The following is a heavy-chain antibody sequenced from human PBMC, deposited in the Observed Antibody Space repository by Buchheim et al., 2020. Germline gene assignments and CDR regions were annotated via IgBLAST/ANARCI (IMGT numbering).Heavy chain of an antibody. V-gene: IGHV3-23*01. Sequence: EVQLFDSGGGLVQPGGSLRLSCAASGFTFSSYVMSWVRQAPGKGLEWVAAISGSGGCTYYADSVKGRFTISRANSKNTLFLQMNSLRAEDTAVYYCALGVSSGYCGPFDYWGQGTL. CDR2: ISGSGGCT. D-gene: IGHD3-22*01. CDR3: ALGVSSGYCGPFDY. J-gene: IGHJ4*02. CDR1: GFTFSSYV.